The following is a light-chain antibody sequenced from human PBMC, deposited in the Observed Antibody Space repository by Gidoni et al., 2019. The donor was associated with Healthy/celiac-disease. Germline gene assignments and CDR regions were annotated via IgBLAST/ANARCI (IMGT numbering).Light chain of an antibody. J-gene: IGLJ2*01. CDR1: NMGSKS. CDR3: QVWDSSSDHLVV. Sequence: SYVLTQPPSVSVAPGKPARITCGGNNMGSKSVHWYQRKPGQAPVLFVYDDSDRPSGIPERFSGSNSGNAATLTIRRVEAGDEADYCCQVWDSSSDHLVVFGGGTKLTVL. CDR2: DDS. V-gene: IGLV3-21*03.